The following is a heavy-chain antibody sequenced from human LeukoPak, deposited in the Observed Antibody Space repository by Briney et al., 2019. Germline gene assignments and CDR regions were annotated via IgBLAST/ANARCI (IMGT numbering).Heavy chain of an antibody. CDR1: GYSISSGYY. J-gene: IGHJ6*03. Sequence: SETLSLTCTVSGYSISSGYYWGWIRQPPGKGLEWIGSIYHSGSTYYNPSLKSRVTISVDTSKNQFSLKLSSVTAADTAVYYCARVRDGYNYAGYYYYMDVWGKGTTVTVSS. V-gene: IGHV4-38-2*02. CDR3: ARVRDGYNYAGYYYYMDV. D-gene: IGHD5-24*01. CDR2: IYHSGST.